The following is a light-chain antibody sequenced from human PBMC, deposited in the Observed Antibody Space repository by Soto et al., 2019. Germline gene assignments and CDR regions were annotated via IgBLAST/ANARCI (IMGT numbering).Light chain of an antibody. CDR2: GAS. CDR1: QSVSSY. CDR3: QQYGSSGRT. Sequence: IGWTQSPATLSLSPGERATLSCRASQSVSSYLAWYQQKPGQAPRLLIYGASSRATGIPDRFSGSGSGTDFTLTISRLEPEDFAVYYCQQYGSSGRTFGQGTKVDIK. J-gene: IGKJ1*01. V-gene: IGKV3-20*01.